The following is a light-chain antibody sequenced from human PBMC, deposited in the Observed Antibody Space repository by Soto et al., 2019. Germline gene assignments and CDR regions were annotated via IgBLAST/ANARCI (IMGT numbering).Light chain of an antibody. CDR3: TSYRSGNTVV. CDR2: EVS. Sequence: QSALTQPPSVSGSPGQSVTISCSGTSSDVGTYNRVSWYQQPPGTAPKLIIYEVSYRPSGVPDRFSGSKSGNAASLTISGLQAEDEADYYSTSYRSGNTVVFGGGTKLTVL. V-gene: IGLV2-18*02. CDR1: SSDVGTYNR. J-gene: IGLJ3*02.